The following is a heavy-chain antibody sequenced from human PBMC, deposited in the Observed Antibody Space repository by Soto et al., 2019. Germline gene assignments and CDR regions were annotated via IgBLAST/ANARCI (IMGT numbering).Heavy chain of an antibody. Sequence: PGGSLRLSCATSGFTFASYSFNWVRQAPGKGLEWVASIDVSRTVLYYADSVGGRFTISRDNSKNSLYLQMNSLRDDDTAVYYCARESVYCSGGRCHGLGFDPWGQGTLVTVSS. D-gene: IGHD2-15*01. CDR2: IDVSRTVL. CDR1: GFTFASYS. CDR3: ARESVYCSGGRCHGLGFDP. V-gene: IGHV3-48*02. J-gene: IGHJ5*02.